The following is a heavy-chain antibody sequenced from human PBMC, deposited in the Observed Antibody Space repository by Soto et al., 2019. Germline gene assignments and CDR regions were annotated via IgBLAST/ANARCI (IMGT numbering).Heavy chain of an antibody. Sequence: GGSLRLSCAASGFTFSSDAMSWFRQAPWKGLEWVSAISGSGGSTYYADSVKGRFTISRDNSKNTLYLQMNSLRAEDTAVYYCAKDLETAGLVNPRGVPWGQGTLVTVSS. CDR2: ISGSGGST. J-gene: IGHJ5*02. D-gene: IGHD3-9*01. CDR3: AKDLETAGLVNPRGVP. V-gene: IGHV3-23*01. CDR1: GFTFSSDA.